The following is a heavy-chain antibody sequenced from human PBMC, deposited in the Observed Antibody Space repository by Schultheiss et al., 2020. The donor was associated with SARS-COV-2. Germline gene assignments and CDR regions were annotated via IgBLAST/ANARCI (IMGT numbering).Heavy chain of an antibody. Sequence: SETLSLTCAVYGGSFSGYYWNWIRQSPGKGLEWIGEINHSGSTNYNPSLKSRVTISVDTSKNQFSLKLSSVTAADTAVYYCARLSLVGATEHDYWGQGTLVTVSS. CDR2: INHSGST. J-gene: IGHJ4*02. V-gene: IGHV4-34*01. CDR3: ARLSLVGATEHDY. D-gene: IGHD1-26*01. CDR1: GGSFSGYY.